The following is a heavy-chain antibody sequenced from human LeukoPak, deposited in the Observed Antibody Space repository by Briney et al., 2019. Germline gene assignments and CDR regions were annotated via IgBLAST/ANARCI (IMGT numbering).Heavy chain of an antibody. V-gene: IGHV1-18*01. J-gene: IGHJ4*02. Sequence: ASVKVSCKASGYTFTSYGISWVRQAPGQGLEWMGWISAYNGNTNYAQKLQGRVTMTTDTSTSTAYMELRSLRSDDTAVYYCARDARYCSSTSCYEGPDYWGQGTLVTVSS. CDR1: GYTFTSYG. CDR2: ISAYNGNT. CDR3: ARDARYCSSTSCYEGPDY. D-gene: IGHD2-2*01.